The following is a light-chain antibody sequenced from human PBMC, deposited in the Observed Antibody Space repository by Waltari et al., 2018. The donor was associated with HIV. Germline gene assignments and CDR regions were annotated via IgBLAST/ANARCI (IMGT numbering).Light chain of an antibody. Sequence: EIVLTQSPATLSSSPGERATLSCRASQDVNSYVGWYQQKPGQAPRLRIYDASRRATGIPARFSGSGSGTNFTLTISSLEPEDFVFYYCQQRNNWPPTFGQGTKVEIK. CDR3: QQRNNWPPT. J-gene: IGKJ2*01. CDR2: DAS. CDR1: QDVNSY. V-gene: IGKV3-11*01.